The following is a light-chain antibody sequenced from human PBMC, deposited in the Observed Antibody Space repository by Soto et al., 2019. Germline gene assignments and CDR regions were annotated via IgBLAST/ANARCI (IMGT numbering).Light chain of an antibody. CDR3: QQRDKWPPYT. CDR1: QSVGTY. Sequence: EVVLTQSPATLSLSPGERATLSCRASQSVGTYVAWYQQKPGQAPRLLIHDGFNRATGIPARFSGSGSGTVFTLTISHLEPEDFAVYYCQQRDKWPPYTFGQGTKLEIK. CDR2: DGF. J-gene: IGKJ2*01. V-gene: IGKV3-11*01.